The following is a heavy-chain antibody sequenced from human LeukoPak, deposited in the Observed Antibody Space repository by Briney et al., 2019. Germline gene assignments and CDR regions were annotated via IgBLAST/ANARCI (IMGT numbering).Heavy chain of an antibody. CDR3: AREALWLGDQTEVPLDYYYYMDV. J-gene: IGHJ6*03. CDR2: ISSSGSTI. CDR1: GFTFSDYY. Sequence: GGSLRLSCAASGFTFSDYYMSWIRQAPGKGLEWVSYISSSGSTIYYADSVKGRFTISRDNAKNSLYLQMNSLRAEDTAVYYCAREALWLGDQTEVPLDYYYYMDVWGKGTTVTISS. V-gene: IGHV3-11*01. D-gene: IGHD3-10*01.